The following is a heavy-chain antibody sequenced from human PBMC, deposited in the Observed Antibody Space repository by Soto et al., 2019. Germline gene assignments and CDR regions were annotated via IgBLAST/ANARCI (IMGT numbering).Heavy chain of an antibody. CDR1: GFTFSTYS. CDR3: ARGPPNYDFWSGYPPSYGMDV. V-gene: IGHV3-21*01. D-gene: IGHD3-3*01. CDR2: ISSSSSYI. J-gene: IGHJ6*02. Sequence: GGSLRLSCAASGFTFSTYSMNWVRQTPGKGLEWVSSISSSSSYIYNVDSVKGRFTISRDDAKNSLYLQMNSLRAGDTAVYHCARGPPNYDFWSGYPPSYGMDVWGQGTTVTVSS.